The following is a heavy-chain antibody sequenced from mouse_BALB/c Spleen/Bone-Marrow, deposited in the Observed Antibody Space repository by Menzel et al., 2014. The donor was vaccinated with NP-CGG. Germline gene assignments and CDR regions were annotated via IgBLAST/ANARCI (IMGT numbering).Heavy chain of an antibody. D-gene: IGHD1-1*01. CDR2: INPYNDDS. CDR3: ARDYYGSTSFAY. CDR1: GYTFXTYV. V-gene: IGHV1-14*01. Sequence: VQLQQSGPELVKPGASVKMSCKASGYTFXTYVMHWVKQKPGQGLEWIGYINPYNDDSKYNEKFKGKATLTSDKSSSTAYMELSSLTSGDSAVYYCARDYYGSTSFAYWGQGTLVTVSA. J-gene: IGHJ3*01.